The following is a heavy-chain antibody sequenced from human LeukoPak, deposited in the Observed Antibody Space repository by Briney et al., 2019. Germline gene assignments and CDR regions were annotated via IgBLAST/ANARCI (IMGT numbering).Heavy chain of an antibody. CDR1: GGSISSYY. Sequence: PSETLSLTCTVSGGSISSYYWSWIRQPPGKGLEWIGYIYYSGSTNYNPSLKSRVTISVDTSKNQFSLKLSSVTAADTAVYYCARGLGDYVPYYFDYWGQGTLVTVSS. CDR3: ARGLGDYVPYYFDY. J-gene: IGHJ4*02. V-gene: IGHV4-59*01. CDR2: IYYSGST. D-gene: IGHD4-17*01.